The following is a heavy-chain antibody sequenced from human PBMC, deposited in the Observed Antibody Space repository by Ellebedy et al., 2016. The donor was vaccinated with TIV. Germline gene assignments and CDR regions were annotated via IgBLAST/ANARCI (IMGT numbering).Heavy chain of an antibody. J-gene: IGHJ4*02. CDR3: AKDRSPTMIALDF. Sequence: PGGSLRLSCVASGFSFSNYHMQWVRQAPGKGLEWVALISYDGTETYYGDSVKGRFTISRDNSKNTLYLQMSSLRADDTAIYYCAKDRSPTMIALDFWGQGALVTVSS. D-gene: IGHD3-22*01. V-gene: IGHV3-30*18. CDR1: GFSFSNYH. CDR2: ISYDGTET.